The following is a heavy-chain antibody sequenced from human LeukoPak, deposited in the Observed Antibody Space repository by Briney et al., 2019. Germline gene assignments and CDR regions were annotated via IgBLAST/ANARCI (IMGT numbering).Heavy chain of an antibody. J-gene: IGHJ4*02. D-gene: IGHD3-22*01. Sequence: ASVKVSCKASGGTFSSYAISWVRQAPGQGLEWMGGIIPIFGTANYAQKFQGRVTITTDESTSTAYMELSSLRSEDTAVYYCARGSAGWLLLYFDYWGQGTLVTVSS. V-gene: IGHV1-69*05. CDR1: GGTFSSYA. CDR2: IIPIFGTA. CDR3: ARGSAGWLLLYFDY.